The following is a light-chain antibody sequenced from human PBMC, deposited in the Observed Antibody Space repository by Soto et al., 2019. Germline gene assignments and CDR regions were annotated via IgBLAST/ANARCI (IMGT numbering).Light chain of an antibody. V-gene: IGKV3-20*01. Sequence: EIVLTPFPAALLLSTGERATLSCGAIQSVSSSYLAWYQQKPGQAPRLLIYGASTRATGIPDRFSGSGSGTDFTLTISRLEPEDIAVYYCQQYGSSPRTFGQGTKV. J-gene: IGKJ1*01. CDR3: QQYGSSPRT. CDR2: GAS. CDR1: QSVSSSY.